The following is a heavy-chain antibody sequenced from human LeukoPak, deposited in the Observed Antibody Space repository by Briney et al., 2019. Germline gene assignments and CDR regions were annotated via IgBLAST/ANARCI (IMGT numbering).Heavy chain of an antibody. CDR2: ISSNGGST. J-gene: IGHJ4*02. D-gene: IGHD3-22*01. V-gene: IGHV3-64D*09. CDR3: VRQGGYYVSDY. CDR1: GFTFSSYT. Sequence: SGGSLRLSCSASGFTFSSYTMHWVRQVPGKGLEYISAISSNGGSTYYADSLKGTFTISRDNSRNTLYLQMSSLRAEDTAVYYCVRQGGYYVSDYWGQGTLVTVSS.